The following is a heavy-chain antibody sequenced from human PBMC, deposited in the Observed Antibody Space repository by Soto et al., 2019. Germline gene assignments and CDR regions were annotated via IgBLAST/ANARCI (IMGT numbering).Heavy chain of an antibody. Sequence: GASVKVSCKASGFTFTNDGISGVVQAPGQGREWMGWISAYKGNTNYAQKFQGRVTMTTDTSTSTAYLELRSLRSDDMAVYFCASRSGQLPYYFDYWGQGTQVTVFS. CDR3: ASRSGQLPYYFDY. CDR2: ISAYKGNT. V-gene: IGHV1-18*03. CDR1: GFTFTNDG. D-gene: IGHD6-6*01. J-gene: IGHJ4*02.